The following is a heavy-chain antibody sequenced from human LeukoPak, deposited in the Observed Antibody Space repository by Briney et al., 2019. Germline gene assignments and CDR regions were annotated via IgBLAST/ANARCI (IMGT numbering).Heavy chain of an antibody. V-gene: IGHV1-46*01. CDR3: ARDWVSYDSSGYYVNFGY. CDR1: GYTFTNYY. J-gene: IGHJ4*02. CDR2: INPSGGYT. Sequence: GASVKVSCKASGYTFTNYYMHWVRQAPGQGLEWMGIINPSGGYTNYAQTFQGRLTMTRDMSASTVYMELSSLRSEDTAVYYCARDWVSYDSSGYYVNFGYWGQGTQVTVSS. D-gene: IGHD3-22*01.